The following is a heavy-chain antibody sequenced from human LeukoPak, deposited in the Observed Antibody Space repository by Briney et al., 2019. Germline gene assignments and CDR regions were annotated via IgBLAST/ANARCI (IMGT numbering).Heavy chain of an antibody. CDR1: GYAITSGGFS. V-gene: IGHV4-30-2*01. CDR2: IYDRGPA. CDR3: ARSRQASELFNS. D-gene: IGHD3-10*01. Sequence: KASQTLSLTCTVSGYAITSGGFSWNWIRQPPGKGLEWIGCIYDRGPAYYNPSLKSRFTISVDRPKNQFFLNVTSLTAADTAVYYCARSRQASELFNSWGQGTLVVVSS. J-gene: IGHJ5*01.